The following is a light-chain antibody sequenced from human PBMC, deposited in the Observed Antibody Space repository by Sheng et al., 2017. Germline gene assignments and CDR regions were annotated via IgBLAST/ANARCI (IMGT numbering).Light chain of an antibody. Sequence: QSVLTQPPSLSGAPGQRVTISCTGSSSNIGASYDVHWYQQLPGTAPKLLIYGDINRPSGVPDRFSGSKSGNTASLTVSGLQGEDEADYYCSSFAGGNNLVFGGGTKLTVL. CDR2: GDI. CDR1: SSNIGASYD. V-gene: IGLV1-40*01. CDR3: SSFAGGNNLV. J-gene: IGLJ2*01.